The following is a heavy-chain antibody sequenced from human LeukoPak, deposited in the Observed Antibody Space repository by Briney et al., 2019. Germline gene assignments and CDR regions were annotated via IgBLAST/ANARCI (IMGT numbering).Heavy chain of an antibody. Sequence: GGSLRLSCAASGFTFSSYWMAWVRQAPGKGLGWVANIKQDGSENYYVDSVKGRFTISRDNAKNSLYLQMNSLRAEDTAVYYCARDSRGALDYWGQGTLVTVSS. CDR2: IKQDGSEN. CDR3: ARDSRGALDY. CDR1: GFTFSSYW. J-gene: IGHJ4*02. V-gene: IGHV3-7*05.